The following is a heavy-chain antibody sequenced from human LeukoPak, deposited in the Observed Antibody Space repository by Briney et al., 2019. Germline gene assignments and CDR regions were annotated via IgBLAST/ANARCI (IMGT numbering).Heavy chain of an antibody. D-gene: IGHD4-17*01. CDR2: TRNKANSYTT. V-gene: IGHV3-72*01. J-gene: IGHJ4*02. CDR1: GFTFSDHY. Sequence: GGSLRLSCAASGFTFSDHYMDWVCQAPGKGLEWVGRTRNKANSYTTQYAASVKGRFAISRDDSKNSLYLQMNSLKTEDTAVYYCARVRTIWGDYEYYFDDWGQGTLVTVSS. CDR3: ARVRTIWGDYEYYFDD.